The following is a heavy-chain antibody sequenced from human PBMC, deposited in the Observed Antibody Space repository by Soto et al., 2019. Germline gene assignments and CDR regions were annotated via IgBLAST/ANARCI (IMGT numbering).Heavy chain of an antibody. Sequence: TSETLSLTCSVSGGSISSPSYYWGWIRQPPGKGLEWIGSIYYSGNTYYNPSLKSRVTIFVDTSRNQFSLKVNSVTAADTAVYFCARLPGITTSRRDYWGQGTLVTVSS. D-gene: IGHD1-1*01. CDR2: IYYSGNT. CDR1: GGSISSPSYY. J-gene: IGHJ4*02. V-gene: IGHV4-39*01. CDR3: ARLPGITTSRRDY.